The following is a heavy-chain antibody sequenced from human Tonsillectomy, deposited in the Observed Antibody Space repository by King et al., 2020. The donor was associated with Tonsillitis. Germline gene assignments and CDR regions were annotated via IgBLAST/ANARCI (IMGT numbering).Heavy chain of an antibody. D-gene: IGHD6-13*01. J-gene: IGHJ4*02. CDR2: IKQDASEK. V-gene: IGHV3-7*04. CDR1: GFTFRSYW. Sequence: VQLVESGGGLVQPGGSLRLSCAASGFTFRSYWMSWVRQAPGKGLEWVANIKQDASEKYYVESVNGRFTISRENAKNSRYLEMNSLRAEDTAVYYCARATSAARYLDYWGQGTLVTVSS. CDR3: ARATSAARYLDY.